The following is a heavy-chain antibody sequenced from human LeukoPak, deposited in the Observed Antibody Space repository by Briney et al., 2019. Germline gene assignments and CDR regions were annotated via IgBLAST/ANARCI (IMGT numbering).Heavy chain of an antibody. CDR1: GFTFSTYS. CDR2: ISASSSTI. J-gene: IGHJ5*02. Sequence: GGSLRLSCAASGFTFSTYSMNWVRQAPGKGLEWVSYISASSSTIYYADSVKGRFTISRDNSRNSLYLQMNSLRAEDTAVYYCGRDRDYFESSGYQHPGWFDPGGQGTLVSVSS. D-gene: IGHD3-22*01. CDR3: GRDRDYFESSGYQHPGWFDP. V-gene: IGHV3-48*01.